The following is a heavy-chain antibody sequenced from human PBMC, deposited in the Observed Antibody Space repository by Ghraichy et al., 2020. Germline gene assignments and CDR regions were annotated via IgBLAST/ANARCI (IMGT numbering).Heavy chain of an antibody. D-gene: IGHD2-2*01. Sequence: LSCAASGFTFSSYWMHWVRQAPGKGLVWVSRINIDESSTSYADSVKGRFTISRDNAKNTLYLQMNSLRAEDTAVYYCARGGFLVVVPAATDAFDIWGQGTMVTVSS. CDR1: GFTFSSYW. J-gene: IGHJ3*02. CDR2: INIDESST. V-gene: IGHV3-74*01. CDR3: ARGGFLVVVPAATDAFDI.